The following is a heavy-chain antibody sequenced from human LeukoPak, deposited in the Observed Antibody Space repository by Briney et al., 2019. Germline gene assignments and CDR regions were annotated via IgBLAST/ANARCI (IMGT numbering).Heavy chain of an antibody. V-gene: IGHV3-48*02. J-gene: IGHJ4*02. D-gene: IGHD1-26*01. CDR3: ARDSSGSYIFDY. CDR1: GFSSSSYN. Sequence: GGSLRLSCAACGFSSSSYNRNWVRQAPGKGLEWVSYISSSSSIMYYADSVKGRFTISRDNAKNSLYLQMNSLTDEDTAVYYCARDSSGSYIFDYWGQGTLVTVSS. CDR2: ISSSSSIM.